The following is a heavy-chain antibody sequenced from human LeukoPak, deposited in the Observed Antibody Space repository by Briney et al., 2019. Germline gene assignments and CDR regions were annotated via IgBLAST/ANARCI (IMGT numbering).Heavy chain of an antibody. CDR3: ARGAVAGNIDY. CDR1: GGSISSYY. Sequence: PSETLSLTCTVSGGSISSYYWSWLRQPPGKGLEWIGYIYYSGSTNYNPSLKSRVTISVDTSKNQFSLKLSSVTAADTAVYYCARGAVAGNIDYWGQGTLVTVSS. J-gene: IGHJ4*02. V-gene: IGHV4-59*01. D-gene: IGHD6-19*01. CDR2: IYYSGST.